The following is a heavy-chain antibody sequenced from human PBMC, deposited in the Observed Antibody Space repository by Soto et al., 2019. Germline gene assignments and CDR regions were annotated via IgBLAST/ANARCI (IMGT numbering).Heavy chain of an antibody. D-gene: IGHD6-19*01. Sequence: ASVKVSCKASGGTFSSYAISWVRQAPGQGLEWMGGIIPIFGTANYAQKFKGRVTITADESTSTAYMELSSLRSEDTAVCYCARAGKLQWLQHSFDPWGQGTQVTVSS. CDR3: ARAGKLQWLQHSFDP. V-gene: IGHV1-69*13. CDR1: GGTFSSYA. CDR2: IIPIFGTA. J-gene: IGHJ5*02.